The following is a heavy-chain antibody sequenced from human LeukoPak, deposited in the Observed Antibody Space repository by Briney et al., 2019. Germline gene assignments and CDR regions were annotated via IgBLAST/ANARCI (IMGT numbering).Heavy chain of an antibody. CDR3: AYDSSGYDYYFDY. Sequence: GGSLRLSCAASGFTVSSNYMSWVRQAPGKGLEWVSVIYIGGSTYYADSVKGRFTISRDNSKNTLYLQMNSLRAEDTAVYYCAYDSSGYDYYFDYWGQGTLVTVSS. CDR1: GFTVSSNY. V-gene: IGHV3-66*01. CDR2: IYIGGST. J-gene: IGHJ4*02. D-gene: IGHD3-22*01.